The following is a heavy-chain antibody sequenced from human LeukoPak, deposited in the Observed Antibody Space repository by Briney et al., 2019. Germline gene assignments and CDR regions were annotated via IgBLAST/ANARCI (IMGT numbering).Heavy chain of an antibody. CDR1: GFTFSNYW. CDR2: INRDGSST. CDR3: ARVPYVFDL. J-gene: IGHJ3*01. V-gene: IGHV3-74*01. Sequence: GGSLRLSSTASGFTFSNYWMHWVRQAPGKGLGWVSRINRDGSSTDYLDSVKGRFTISRDNARNTLYLQMNSLRAEDTAVYYCARVPYVFDLWGQGTMVTVSS.